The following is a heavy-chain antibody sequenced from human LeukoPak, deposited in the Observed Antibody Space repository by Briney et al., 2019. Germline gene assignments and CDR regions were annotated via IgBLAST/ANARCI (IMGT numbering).Heavy chain of an antibody. CDR1: GGSISSSNW. CDR2: IYHSGST. Sequence: SGTLSLTCAVSGGSISSSNWWSWVRQPPGKGLEWIGEIYHSGSTNYNPSLKSRVTISVDKSKNQFSLKLSSVTAADTAVYYCARVVDIVVVVAATPISHWYFDLWGRGTLVTVSS. D-gene: IGHD2-15*01. CDR3: ARVVDIVVVVAATPISHWYFDL. J-gene: IGHJ2*01. V-gene: IGHV4-4*02.